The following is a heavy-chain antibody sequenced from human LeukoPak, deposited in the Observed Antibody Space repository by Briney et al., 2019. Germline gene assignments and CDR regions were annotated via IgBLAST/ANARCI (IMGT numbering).Heavy chain of an antibody. J-gene: IGHJ6*03. CDR3: ARVVVATFIFDYMDV. CDR1: GFTLSDYS. CDR2: ISRSSSYI. Sequence: GGSLRLSCAVSGFTLSDYSMNWVRQATGKGLEWVSSISRSSSYIYYADSVKGRFTVSRDNAKKSLYLQMNRLRAEDTAVYYCARVVVATFIFDYMDVWGKGTTVTVSS. V-gene: IGHV3-21*01. D-gene: IGHD3-3*02.